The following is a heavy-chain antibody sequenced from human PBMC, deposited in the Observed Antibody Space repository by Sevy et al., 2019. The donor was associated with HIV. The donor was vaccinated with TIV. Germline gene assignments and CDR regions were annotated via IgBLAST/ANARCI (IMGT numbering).Heavy chain of an antibody. CDR1: GFTFSSYG. D-gene: IGHD3-9*01. J-gene: IGHJ4*02. CDR2: IWYDGSNK. V-gene: IGHV3-33*01. CDR3: ARGYFDWLSLDY. Sequence: GGSLRLSCAASGFTFSSYGMHWVRQAPGKGLEWVAVIWYDGSNKYYAGSVKGRFTISRDNSKNTLYLQMNSLRAEDTAVYYCARGYFDWLSLDYWGQGTLVTVSS.